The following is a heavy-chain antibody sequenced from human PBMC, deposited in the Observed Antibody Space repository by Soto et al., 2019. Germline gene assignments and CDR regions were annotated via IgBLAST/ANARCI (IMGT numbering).Heavy chain of an antibody. V-gene: IGHV4-30-4*01. Sequence: PSETLSLTCTVSGGSISSGDYYWSWIRQPPGKGLECIGYIYYSGSTYYNPSLKSRVTISVDTSKTQFSLKLSSVTAADTAVYYCARISIDYDYVWGSYRPNWFDPWGQGTLVTVSS. CDR3: ARISIDYDYVWGSYRPNWFDP. CDR2: IYYSGST. CDR1: GGSISSGDYY. D-gene: IGHD3-16*02. J-gene: IGHJ5*02.